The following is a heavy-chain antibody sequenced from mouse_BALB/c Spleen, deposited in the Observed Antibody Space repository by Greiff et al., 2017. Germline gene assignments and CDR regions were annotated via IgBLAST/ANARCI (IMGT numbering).Heavy chain of an antibody. CDR1: GFSLTSYG. D-gene: IGHD1-1*01. CDR2: IWAGGST. V-gene: IGHV2-9*02. Sequence: VQLVESGPGLVAPSQSLSITCTVSGFSLTSYGVHWVRQPPGKGLEWLGVIWAGGSTNYNSALMSRLSISKDNSKSQVFLKMNSLQTDDTAMYYCAREGIATVVAKGYYFDYWGQGTTLTVSS. J-gene: IGHJ2*01. CDR3: AREGIATVVAKGYYFDY.